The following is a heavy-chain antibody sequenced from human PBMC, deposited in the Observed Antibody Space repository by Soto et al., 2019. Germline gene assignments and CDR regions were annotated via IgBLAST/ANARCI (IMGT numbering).Heavy chain of an antibody. D-gene: IGHD2-15*01. CDR2: INHSGST. V-gene: IGHV4-34*01. Sequence: QVQLQQWGAGLLKPSETLSLTCAVYGGSFSGYYWSWIRQPPGKGLEWIGEINHSGSTNYNPSLKSSVTISVDTSKNQFSLKLSSVTAADTVVYYCARSWYDAFDIWGQGTMVTVSS. CDR3: ARSWYDAFDI. J-gene: IGHJ3*02. CDR1: GGSFSGYY.